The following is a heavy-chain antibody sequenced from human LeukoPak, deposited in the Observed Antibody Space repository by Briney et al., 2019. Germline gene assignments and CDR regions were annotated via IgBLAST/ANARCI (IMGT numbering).Heavy chain of an antibody. J-gene: IGHJ5*02. D-gene: IGHD6-19*01. CDR3: ARDKMGSGWYTWFDP. CDR1: GFTFSSYA. V-gene: IGHV3-66*01. CDR2: IYSGGST. Sequence: AGGSLRLSCAASGFTFSSYAMSWVRQAPGKGLEWVSVIYSGGSTYYADSVKGRFTISRDNSKNTLYLQMNSLRAEDTAVYYCARDKMGSGWYTWFDPWGQGTLVTVSS.